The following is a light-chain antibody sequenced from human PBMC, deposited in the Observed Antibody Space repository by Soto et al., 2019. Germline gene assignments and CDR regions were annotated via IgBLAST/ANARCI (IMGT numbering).Light chain of an antibody. V-gene: IGLV2-14*01. CDR2: DVS. J-gene: IGLJ2*01. CDR1: SSDVGGYNY. Sequence: QSALTQPASVSGSPGQSITISCTGTSSDVGGYNYVSWYQQHPGKAPKLMIYDVSNRPSGVSNRFSGSKSGNTASLTISGLQAEDEEYYYCSSYTSSSTYVVFGGGTKLTVL. CDR3: SSYTSSSTYVV.